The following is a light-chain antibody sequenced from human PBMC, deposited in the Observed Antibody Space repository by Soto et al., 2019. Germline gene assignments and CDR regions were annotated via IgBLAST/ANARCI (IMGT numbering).Light chain of an antibody. J-gene: IGLJ2*01. Sequence: QSALTQPPSASGSPGESVTISCTGYSGDVGAFKYVSWFQQFPGKAPKLIIYEVSERPSGVPGRFSGSKSDNTASLTVSGLQADDEGIYFCTAYVGFNNPLFGGWTKLTVL. CDR3: TAYVGFNNPL. CDR2: EVS. CDR1: SGDVGAFKY. V-gene: IGLV2-8*01.